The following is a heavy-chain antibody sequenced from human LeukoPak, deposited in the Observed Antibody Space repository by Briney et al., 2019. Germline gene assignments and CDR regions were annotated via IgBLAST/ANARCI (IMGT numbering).Heavy chain of an antibody. D-gene: IGHD6-13*01. CDR2: ISYDGSKK. J-gene: IGHJ4*02. CDR3: AREQGAAAGFFDY. V-gene: IGHV3-30*04. CDR1: GFTFNAYA. Sequence: GGSLRLSCAASGFTFNAYAMHWVRQAPGKGLEWLAVISYDGSKKYYADSVKGRFTISRDNAKKSLYLQVNSLRAEDTAVYYCAREQGAAAGFFDYWGQGTLVTVSS.